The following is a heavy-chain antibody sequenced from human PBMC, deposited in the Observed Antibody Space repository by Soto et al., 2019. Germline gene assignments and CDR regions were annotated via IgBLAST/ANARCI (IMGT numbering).Heavy chain of an antibody. D-gene: IGHD3-22*01. CDR3: ARVEYYDSSGYVFGGYYGMDV. J-gene: IGHJ6*02. CDR1: GGTFSSYT. V-gene: IGHV1-69*02. Sequence: ASLKVSCKASGGTFSSYTISWVRQAPGQGLEWMGRIIPILGIANYAQKFQGRVTITADKSTSTAYMELSSLRSEDTAVYYCARVEYYDSSGYVFGGYYGMDVWGQGTTVTVSS. CDR2: IIPILGIA.